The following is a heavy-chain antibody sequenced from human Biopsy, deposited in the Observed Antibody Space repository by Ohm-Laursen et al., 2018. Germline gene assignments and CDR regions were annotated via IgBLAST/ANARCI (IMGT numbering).Heavy chain of an antibody. CDR2: MSPNTGNT. Sequence: ASVKVSCKASGYTFTSHDINWARQATGQGLEWMGWMSPNTGNTVYAQRFQDRVTMTSDTSTGTAYMELTSPTSDDTAVYFCARWETTLGRSLDSWGQGTLVAVSS. V-gene: IGHV1-8*01. D-gene: IGHD1-26*01. CDR1: GYTFTSHD. J-gene: IGHJ4*02. CDR3: ARWETTLGRSLDS.